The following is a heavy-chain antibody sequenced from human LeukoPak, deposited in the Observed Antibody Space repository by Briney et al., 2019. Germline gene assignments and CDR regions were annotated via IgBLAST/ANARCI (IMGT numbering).Heavy chain of an antibody. CDR3: ARQEVPAYWYFDL. D-gene: IGHD4/OR15-4a*01. CDR2: IYPGDSDT. J-gene: IGHJ2*01. Sequence: GESLKISCKGSGYSFTNYWIGWVRQMPGKGLEWMGIIYPGDSDTRYSPSFQGQVTISADKSISTAYLQWSSLKTSDTAMYYCARQEVPAYWYFDLWGRGTLVTVSS. V-gene: IGHV5-51*01. CDR1: GYSFTNYW.